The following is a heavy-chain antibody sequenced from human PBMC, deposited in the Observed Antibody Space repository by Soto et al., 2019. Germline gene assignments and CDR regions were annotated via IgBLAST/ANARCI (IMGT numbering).Heavy chain of an antibody. D-gene: IGHD2-2*01. V-gene: IGHV3-30-3*01. Sequence: QVQLVESGGGVVQPGRSLRLSCAASGFTFSSYAMHWVRQAPGKGLEWVAVISYDGSNKFYADSVKGRFTISRDNSKNTLYLQMNSLRAEDTTLYYCARDGPGFCSSVSCFFPEYWGQGTLVTVSS. CDR3: ARDGPGFCSSVSCFFPEY. CDR1: GFTFSSYA. CDR2: ISYDGSNK. J-gene: IGHJ4*02.